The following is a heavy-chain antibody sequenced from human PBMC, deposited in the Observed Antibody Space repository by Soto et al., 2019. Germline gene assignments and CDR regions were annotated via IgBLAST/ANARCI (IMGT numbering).Heavy chain of an antibody. CDR3: ARHSREYYDILTGYSPYGWFDP. V-gene: IGHV4-39*01. D-gene: IGHD3-9*01. CDR1: GGSISSYY. Sequence: SETLSLTCTVSGGSISSYYWGWIRQPPGKGLEWIGSIYYSGSTYYNPSLKSRVTISVDTSKNQFSLKLSSVTAADTAVYYCARHSREYYDILTGYSPYGWFDPWGQGTLVTVSS. CDR2: IYYSGST. J-gene: IGHJ5*02.